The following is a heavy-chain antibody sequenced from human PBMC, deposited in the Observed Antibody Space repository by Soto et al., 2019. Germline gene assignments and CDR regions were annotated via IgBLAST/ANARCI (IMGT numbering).Heavy chain of an antibody. D-gene: IGHD5-18*01. CDR3: ARDPGYSYGYN. V-gene: IGHV1-3*01. CDR1: GYTFTNYA. J-gene: IGHJ4*02. Sequence: ASVKVSCKASGYTFTNYAIHWVRQAPGQRLEWMGWINAGNGYTQYSQKFQGRVTITRDTSASTAYMELSSLRSEDTAVYYCARDPGYSYGYNWGQGTLVTVSS. CDR2: INAGNGYT.